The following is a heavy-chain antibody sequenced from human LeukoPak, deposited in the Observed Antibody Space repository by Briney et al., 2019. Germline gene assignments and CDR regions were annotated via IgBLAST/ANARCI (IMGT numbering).Heavy chain of an antibody. CDR2: INTDGNST. V-gene: IGHV3-74*01. J-gene: IGHJ4*02. D-gene: IGHD1-26*01. Sequence: GGSLRLSCAASGFTFSSYWMHWVRQVPGKGLVWVSRINTDGNSTRYADSVKGRFTISRDNAKNTLYLQMNSLRAEDTAVYYCARDDSGASTSYWGQGTLVTVSS. CDR3: ARDDSGASTSY. CDR1: GFTFSSYW.